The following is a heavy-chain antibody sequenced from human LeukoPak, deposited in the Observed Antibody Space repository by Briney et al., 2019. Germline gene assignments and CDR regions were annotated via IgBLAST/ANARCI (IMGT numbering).Heavy chain of an antibody. D-gene: IGHD3-22*01. CDR3: TRGPGYHDSSYLDY. CDR2: ISYDGTNK. CDR1: RFTFSTYA. V-gene: IGHV3-30*04. Sequence: GGSLRLSCAASRFTFSTYAMHWVRQAPGKGREWEAVISYDGTNKNYADSVKGRFTISRDNSKNTLYLQMNSLRAEDTAVYYCTRGPGYHDSSYLDYWGQGTLVTVSS. J-gene: IGHJ4*02.